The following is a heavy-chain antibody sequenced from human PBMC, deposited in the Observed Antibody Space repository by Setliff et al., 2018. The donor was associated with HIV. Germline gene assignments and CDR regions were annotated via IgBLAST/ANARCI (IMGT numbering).Heavy chain of an antibody. D-gene: IGHD4-17*01. CDR3: ARAPQDRTTWYFDL. Sequence: PSETLSLTCSVFGGSISSGDYYWSWLRQHPGKGLEWIGYIYHSGTTYYNPSLASRVIISADTSRKRFSLQLNSVTAADKGVYFCARAPQDRTTWYFDLWGRGTLVTVSS. CDR1: GGSISSGDYY. J-gene: IGHJ2*01. CDR2: IYHSGTT. V-gene: IGHV4-31*03.